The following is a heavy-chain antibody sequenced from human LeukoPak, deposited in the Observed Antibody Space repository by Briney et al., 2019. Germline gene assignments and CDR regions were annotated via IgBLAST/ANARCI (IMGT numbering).Heavy chain of an antibody. CDR1: GYSISSGYY. J-gene: IGHJ4*02. Sequence: SETLSLTCIVSGYSISSGYYWGWIRQSPGKGLEWIGNIYHSGSISYNPSLKSRVTISVDTSKNQFSLKLSSVTAADTAVYYCARLYCSSTSCYGFDYWGQGTLVTVSS. CDR2: IYHSGSI. CDR3: ARLYCSSTSCYGFDY. D-gene: IGHD2-2*01. V-gene: IGHV4-38-2*02.